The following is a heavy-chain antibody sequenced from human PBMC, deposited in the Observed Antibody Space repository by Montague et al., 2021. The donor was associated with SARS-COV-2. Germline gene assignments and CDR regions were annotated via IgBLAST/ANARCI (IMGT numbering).Heavy chain of an antibody. V-gene: IGHV4-39*07. Sequence: SETLSLTCTVSGGSISSSSYYWGWIRQPPGKGLEWIGSIYYTGSTYYNPSLKSRVTISVDMSKNQFSLKLSSVTAADTAVYYCARDTRIAMQVVVTRYGLDVWGQGTTVTVSS. D-gene: IGHD3-22*01. J-gene: IGHJ6*02. CDR2: IYYTGST. CDR1: GGSISSSSYY. CDR3: ARDTRIAMQVVVTRYGLDV.